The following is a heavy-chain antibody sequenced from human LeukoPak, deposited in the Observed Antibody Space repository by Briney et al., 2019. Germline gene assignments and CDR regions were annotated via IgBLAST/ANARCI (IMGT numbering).Heavy chain of an antibody. V-gene: IGHV3-23*01. D-gene: IGHD3-10*01. Sequence: PGGSLGLSCAASGFTFSSYAMSWVRQAPGKGLEWVSAISGSGGSTYYADSVKGRFTIPRDNSKNTLYLQMNSLRAEDTAVYYCAFSYYYGSGSYPFDYWGQGTLVTVSS. CDR1: GFTFSSYA. J-gene: IGHJ4*02. CDR2: ISGSGGST. CDR3: AFSYYYGSGSYPFDY.